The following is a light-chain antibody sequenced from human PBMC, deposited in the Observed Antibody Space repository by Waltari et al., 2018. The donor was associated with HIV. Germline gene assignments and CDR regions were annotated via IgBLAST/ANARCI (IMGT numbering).Light chain of an antibody. V-gene: IGLV2-14*03. CDR3: ASYTVSGSLV. J-gene: IGLJ3*02. Sequence: QSALTQPPSVSGFPGQSIAIACTGSSSDVGGYNQVSWYQKPPGKAPKLILYDVNYRPSGVSYRFSGSKSGNSASLTISGLQVDDEADYFCASYTVSGSLVFGGPTTLTVL. CDR2: DVN. CDR1: SSDVGGYNQ.